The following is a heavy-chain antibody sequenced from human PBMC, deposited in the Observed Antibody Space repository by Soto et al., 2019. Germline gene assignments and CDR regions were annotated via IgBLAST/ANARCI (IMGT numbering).Heavy chain of an antibody. V-gene: IGHV3-23*01. CDR1: GFTFSSYA. J-gene: IGHJ1*01. D-gene: IGHD3-16*02. CDR2: ISGSGGST. Sequence: PGGSLRLSCAASGFTFSSYAMSWVRQAPGKGLEWVSAISGSGGSTYYADSVKGRFTISRDNSKNTLYLQMNSLRAEDTAVYYCAKDLHDYIWGSYLQEYFQHWGQGTLVTGSS. CDR3: AKDLHDYIWGSYLQEYFQH.